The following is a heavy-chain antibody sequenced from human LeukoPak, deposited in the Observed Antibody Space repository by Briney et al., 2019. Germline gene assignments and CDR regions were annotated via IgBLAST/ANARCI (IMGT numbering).Heavy chain of an antibody. CDR3: AKEGRYDSSGYYFDY. V-gene: IGHV3-23*01. D-gene: IGHD3-22*01. CDR1: GFTFDDYG. J-gene: IGHJ4*02. CDR2: ISGSGGST. Sequence: GGSLRLSCAASGFTFDDYGMSWVRQAPGKGLEWVSAISGSGGSTYYADSVKGRFTISRDNSKNTLYLQMNSLRAEDTAVYYCAKEGRYDSSGYYFDYWGQGTLVTVSS.